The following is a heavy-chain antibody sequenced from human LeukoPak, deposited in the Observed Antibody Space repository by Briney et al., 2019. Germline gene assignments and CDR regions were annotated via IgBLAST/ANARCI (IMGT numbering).Heavy chain of an antibody. J-gene: IGHJ6*03. CDR1: GYTFTGYY. CDR2: INPNSGCT. Sequence: ASVKVSCKASGYTFTGYYMHWVRQAPGQGLERMGWINPNSGCTNYAQKFQGRVTMTRDTSISTAYMELSRLRSDDTAVYYCARDVSVVVAATPYYYYYMDVWGKGTTVTVSS. D-gene: IGHD2-15*01. CDR3: ARDVSVVVAATPYYYYYMDV. V-gene: IGHV1-2*02.